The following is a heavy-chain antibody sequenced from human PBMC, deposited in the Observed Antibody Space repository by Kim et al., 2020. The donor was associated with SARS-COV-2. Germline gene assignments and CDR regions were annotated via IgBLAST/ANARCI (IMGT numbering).Heavy chain of an antibody. Sequence: SDTRYSPSFQGQVTISADKSISTAYLQWSSLKASDTAMYYCARQVEEFDYWGQGTLVTVSS. J-gene: IGHJ4*02. CDR3: ARQVEEFDY. D-gene: IGHD2-15*01. CDR2: SDT. V-gene: IGHV5-51*01.